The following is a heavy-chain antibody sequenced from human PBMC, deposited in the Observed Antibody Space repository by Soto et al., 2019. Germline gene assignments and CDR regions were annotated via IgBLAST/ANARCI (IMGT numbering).Heavy chain of an antibody. Sequence: QVQLQQWGAGLLKPSETLSLICAGYGGSFSGNYWSWIRQPPGKGLEWIGEFSDSGSTNYNPSLKSRVTISEDMSKSQFSLKLSSVTAADTAVYYCARGNFYYGLDVWGQGTTVTVSS. CDR1: GGSFSGNY. J-gene: IGHJ6*02. CDR2: FSDSGST. V-gene: IGHV4-34*01. CDR3: ARGNFYYGLDV.